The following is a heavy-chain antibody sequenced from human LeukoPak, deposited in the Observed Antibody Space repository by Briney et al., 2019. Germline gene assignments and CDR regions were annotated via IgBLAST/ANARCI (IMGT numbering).Heavy chain of an antibody. D-gene: IGHD2-2*01. J-gene: IGHJ4*02. Sequence: ASVKVSCKASGYTFTSYGISWVRQAPGQGLEWMGWISAYNGNTNYAQKLQGRVTMTTDTSTSTAYMELRSLRSNDTAVYYCARDSPIEVVPAAPWWGYWGQGTLVTVSS. CDR1: GYTFTSYG. V-gene: IGHV1-18*01. CDR3: ARDSPIEVVPAAPWWGY. CDR2: ISAYNGNT.